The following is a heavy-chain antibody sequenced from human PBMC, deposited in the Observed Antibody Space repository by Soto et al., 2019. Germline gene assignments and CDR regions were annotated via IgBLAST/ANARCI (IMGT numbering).Heavy chain of an antibody. CDR2: IIPYYNTL. CDR1: EGTFNSYA. D-gene: IGHD6-13*01. CDR3: ASGASRWYPYCLDS. J-gene: IGHJ4*02. Sequence: QAQVVQSGAEVRKPGSSVKLSCKASEGTFNSYAIAWVRQAPGQGLEWMGGIIPYYNTLNYAQKFQDRVTITADDSTNTVYMELSSLRSDNTAVYFCASGASRWYPYCLDSWAQGTLVTVSS. V-gene: IGHV1-69*01.